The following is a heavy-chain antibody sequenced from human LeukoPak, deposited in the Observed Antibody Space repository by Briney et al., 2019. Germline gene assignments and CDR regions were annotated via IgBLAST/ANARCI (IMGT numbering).Heavy chain of an antibody. J-gene: IGHJ4*02. D-gene: IGHD1-26*01. CDR1: GFTFSSFW. Sequence: GGSLRLPCAAPGFTFSSFWMTWVRQAPGKGLEWVANIKSDGSEKFYVDSVKGRFTISRDNAKNSLYLQMNSLRVEDTAVYYCARGGRVGASDYWGQGTLVTVSS. V-gene: IGHV3-7*01. CDR3: ARGGRVGASDY. CDR2: IKSDGSEK.